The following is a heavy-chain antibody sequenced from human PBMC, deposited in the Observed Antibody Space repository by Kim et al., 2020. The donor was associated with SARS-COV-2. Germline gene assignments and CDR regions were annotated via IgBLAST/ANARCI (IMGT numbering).Heavy chain of an antibody. Sequence: APGKGLGWMGGLEPEVGETIYAPTFQGRVTWTQDTYADTTCLGLGGLISADTAVYYGATGPVAGTVLWFDPWGQGTLVTVSS. V-gene: IGHV1-24*01. J-gene: IGHJ5*02. D-gene: IGHD6-19*01. CDR2: LEPEVGET. CDR3: ATGPVAGTVLWFDP.